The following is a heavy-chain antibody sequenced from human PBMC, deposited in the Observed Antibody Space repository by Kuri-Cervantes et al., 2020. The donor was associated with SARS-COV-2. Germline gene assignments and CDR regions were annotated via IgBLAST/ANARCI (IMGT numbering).Heavy chain of an antibody. CDR1: GYTFTNYV. CDR3: ARTLVRRGDYGYYYFYMDV. J-gene: IGHJ6*03. D-gene: IGHD4-17*01. CDR2: MNPSSGDT. Sequence: ASVKVSCKASGYTFTNYVINWVRQATGQGLELMGWMNPSSGDTGYAQKFQGRVPITRNTSISTAYMELSSLRSEDTAVYYCARTLVRRGDYGYYYFYMDVWGRGTTVTVSS. V-gene: IGHV1-8*01.